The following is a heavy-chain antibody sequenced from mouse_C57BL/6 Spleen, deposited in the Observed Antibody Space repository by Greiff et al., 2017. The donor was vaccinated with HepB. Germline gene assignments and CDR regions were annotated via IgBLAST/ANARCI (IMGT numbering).Heavy chain of an antibody. Sequence: EVKLVESGGGLVQSGRSLRLSCATSGFTFSDFYMEWVRQAPGKGLEWIAASRNKANDYTTEYSASVKGRFIVSRDTSQSILYLQMNALRAEDTAIYYCARGYDYDGYYFDYWGQGTTLTVSS. CDR2: SRNKANDYTT. D-gene: IGHD2-4*01. CDR3: ARGYDYDGYYFDY. V-gene: IGHV7-1*01. CDR1: GFTFSDFY. J-gene: IGHJ2*01.